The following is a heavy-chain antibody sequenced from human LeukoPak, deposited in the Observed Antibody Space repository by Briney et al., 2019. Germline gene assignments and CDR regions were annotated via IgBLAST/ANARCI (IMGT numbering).Heavy chain of an antibody. CDR1: GGSISSSSYY. V-gene: IGHV4-39*01. J-gene: IGHJ4*02. Sequence: PSETLSLTCTVSGGSISSSSYYWGWIRQPPGKGLEWIGGIYYSGSTYYNPSLKSRVTISVDTSKNQFSLKLSSVTAADTAVYYCASIRGHYFDYWGQGTLVTVSS. CDR3: ASIRGHYFDY. CDR2: IYYSGST. D-gene: IGHD2-2*02.